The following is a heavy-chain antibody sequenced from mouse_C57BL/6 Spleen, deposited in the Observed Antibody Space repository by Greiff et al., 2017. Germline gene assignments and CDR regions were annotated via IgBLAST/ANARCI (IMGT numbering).Heavy chain of an antibody. D-gene: IGHD1-1*01. Sequence: QVQLEESGAELARPGASVKMSCKASGYTFTSYTMHWVKQRPGQGLEWIGYINPSSGYTKYNQKFKDKATLTADKSSSPAYMQLSSLTSEDSAVYYCARDYGSSDYFDYWGQGTTLTVSS. CDR3: ARDYGSSDYFDY. V-gene: IGHV1-4*01. J-gene: IGHJ2*01. CDR1: GYTFTSYT. CDR2: INPSSGYT.